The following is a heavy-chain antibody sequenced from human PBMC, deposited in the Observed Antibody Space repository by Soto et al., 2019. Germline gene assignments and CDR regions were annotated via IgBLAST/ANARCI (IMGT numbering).Heavy chain of an antibody. J-gene: IGHJ4*02. Sequence: QLQLQASGPGLVKPSETLALTCTGSGGSIRSYYWSWIRQPPGKGLEWIGYIYYSGSTNSNPSLKSRVIIAVDTSTNQSSLTWTSVTAADTAVYYCARRYGGALDYRGQGTLVSVSS. CDR3: ARRYGGALDY. D-gene: IGHD4-17*01. CDR2: IYYSGST. V-gene: IGHV4-59*08. CDR1: GGSIRSYY.